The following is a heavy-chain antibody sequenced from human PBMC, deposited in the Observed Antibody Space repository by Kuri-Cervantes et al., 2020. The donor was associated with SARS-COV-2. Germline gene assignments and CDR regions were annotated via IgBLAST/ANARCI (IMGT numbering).Heavy chain of an antibody. CDR3: ARAGDVYDFWSGYYFPPRF. D-gene: IGHD3-3*01. J-gene: IGHJ4*02. CDR1: GYTLTELS. V-gene: IGHV1-24*01. CDR2: FDPEDGET. Sequence: ASVKVSCKVSGYTLTELSMHWVRQAPGKGLEWMGGFDPEDGETIYAQKFQGRVTMTTDTSTSTAYMELRSLRSDDTAVYYCARAGDVYDFWSGYYFPPRFWGQGTLVTVSS.